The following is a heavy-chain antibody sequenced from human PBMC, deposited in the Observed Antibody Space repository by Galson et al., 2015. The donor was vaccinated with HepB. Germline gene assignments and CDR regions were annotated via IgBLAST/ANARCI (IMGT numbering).Heavy chain of an antibody. V-gene: IGHV1-3*01. J-gene: IGHJ5*02. Sequence: SVKVSCKASGYTFINYAMHWVRQAPGQRLEWMGWINGGNGNTKYSQKFQGRVTITRDTSASTGYMELSSLRSEDTAVYYCARDPGYYDSGSSSLGRFDPWGQGTLVTVSS. CDR2: INGGNGNT. CDR1: GYTFINYA. CDR3: ARDPGYYDSGSSSLGRFDP. D-gene: IGHD3-10*01.